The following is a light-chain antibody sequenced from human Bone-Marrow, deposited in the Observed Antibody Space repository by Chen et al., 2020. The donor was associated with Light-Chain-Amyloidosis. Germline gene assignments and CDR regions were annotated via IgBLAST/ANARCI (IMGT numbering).Light chain of an antibody. Sequence: QSVLTQAPSASGTPGQRVTIFCSGSSSNIGSNAVSWYQHLPGTAPKFLIFGNNQRPSGVPDRFSVSKYGTSASLAISGLQSEDEADYYCAAWDDSLHLWVFGGGTKLTVL. CDR1: SSNIGSNA. V-gene: IGLV1-44*01. CDR2: GNN. J-gene: IGLJ3*02. CDR3: AAWDDSLHLWV.